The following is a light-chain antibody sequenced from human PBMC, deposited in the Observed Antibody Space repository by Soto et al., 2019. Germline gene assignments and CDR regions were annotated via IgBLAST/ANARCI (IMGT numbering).Light chain of an antibody. Sequence: DSQMTQSPSSLSASLGDRVTIACRASQSISRYVNWYQHKPGKAPNLLIYAASSLKPGVPSRFRGSGSGTAFNLTISCRHPEDFSTDYCQQTYSIPLSVGGGTKVEI. CDR2: AAS. CDR3: QQTYSIPLS. J-gene: IGKJ4*01. CDR1: QSISRY. V-gene: IGKV1-39*01.